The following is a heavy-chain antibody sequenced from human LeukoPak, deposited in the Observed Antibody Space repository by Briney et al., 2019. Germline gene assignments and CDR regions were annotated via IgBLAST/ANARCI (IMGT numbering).Heavy chain of an antibody. CDR2: ITSTSSYV. CDR3: AREESSGVDDY. CDR1: GFTFSTYN. Sequence: GGSLRLSCEASGFTFSTYNMNWVRQAPGKRLEWVSSITSTSSYVFYADSVKGRFTISRDNAKNSLYLQMNSLRAEDTAVYYCAREESSGVDDYWGQGTLVTVSS. D-gene: IGHD6-19*01. J-gene: IGHJ4*02. V-gene: IGHV3-21*01.